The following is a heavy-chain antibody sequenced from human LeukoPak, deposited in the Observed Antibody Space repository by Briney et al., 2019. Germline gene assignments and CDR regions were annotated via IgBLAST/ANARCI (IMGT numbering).Heavy chain of an antibody. CDR2: ISPNGNTV. CDR1: RFTFSSYE. Sequence: PGGSLRLSCAASRFTFSSYEMHWFRQAPGKGLQWLASISPNGNTVNTVDAPRGRFDISRDNAKNSLHLHIDSLRGEDTAVYYCFGSLAPPSAIDVKELDPWGPGTLVTVSS. CDR3: FGSLAPPSAIDVKELDP. V-gene: IGHV3-48*03. D-gene: IGHD2-21*01. J-gene: IGHJ5*02.